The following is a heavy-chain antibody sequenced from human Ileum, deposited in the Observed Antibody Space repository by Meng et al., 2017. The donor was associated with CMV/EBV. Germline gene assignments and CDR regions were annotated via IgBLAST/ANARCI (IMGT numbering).Heavy chain of an antibody. CDR3: ARLDYLSESGGYYGDY. J-gene: IGHJ4*02. CDR1: GYRFSGYW. CDR2: IFPRDSDT. D-gene: IGHD3-22*01. Sequence: SGYRFSGYWIGWARQMPEKGLEWLGIIFPRDSDTRYSPSFQGQVTISVDKSINTAYLQWSSLKASDTAMYYCARLDYLSESGGYYGDYWGQG. V-gene: IGHV5-51*01.